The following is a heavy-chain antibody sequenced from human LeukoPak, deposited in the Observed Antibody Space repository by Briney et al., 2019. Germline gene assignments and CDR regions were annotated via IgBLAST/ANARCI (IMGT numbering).Heavy chain of an antibody. J-gene: IGHJ4*02. CDR1: GGSISSSSYY. CDR3: ARDLNDFWSGYSTYFDY. D-gene: IGHD3-3*01. V-gene: IGHV4-39*07. Sequence: SETLSLTCTVSGGSISSSSYYWGWIRQPPGKGPEWIGSIYYSGSTYYNPSLKSRVTISVDTSKNQFSLKLSSVTAADTAVYYCARDLNDFWSGYSTYFDYWGQGTLVTVSS. CDR2: IYYSGST.